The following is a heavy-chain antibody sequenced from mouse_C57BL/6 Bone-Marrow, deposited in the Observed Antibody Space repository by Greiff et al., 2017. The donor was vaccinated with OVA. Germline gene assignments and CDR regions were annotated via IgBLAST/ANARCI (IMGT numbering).Heavy chain of an antibody. V-gene: IGHV1-69*01. CDR2: IDPSDSYT. CDR3: ALIATVAPVAY. D-gene: IGHD1-1*01. Sequence: VQLQQPGAELVMPGASVKLSCKASGYTFTSYWMHWVKQRPGQGLEWIGEIDPSDSYTNYNQKFKGKSPLTVDKSSSTAYMQLSSLTSEDSAVYYCALIATVAPVAYWGQGTLVTVSA. J-gene: IGHJ3*01. CDR1: GYTFTSYW.